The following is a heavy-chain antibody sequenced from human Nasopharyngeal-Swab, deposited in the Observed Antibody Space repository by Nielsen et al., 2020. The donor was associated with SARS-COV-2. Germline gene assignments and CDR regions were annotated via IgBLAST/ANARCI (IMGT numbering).Heavy chain of an antibody. V-gene: IGHV3-64*04. CDR1: GFTFSAYA. CDR3: ARPLSRDSTWTTEANWFDP. J-gene: IGHJ5*02. CDR2: INDYEDRL. D-gene: IGHD6-13*01. Sequence: GESLKISCSASGFTFSAYAMHWVRQAPGKGLEYVSTINDYEDRLYYADSVKGRFTISRDNSENTVYLQMNSLRAEDTALYHCARPLSRDSTWTTEANWFDPWGQGTLVTVSS.